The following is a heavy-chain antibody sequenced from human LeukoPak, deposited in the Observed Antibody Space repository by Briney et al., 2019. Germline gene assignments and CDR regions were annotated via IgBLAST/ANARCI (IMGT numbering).Heavy chain of an antibody. CDR2: INHSGST. V-gene: IGHV4-34*01. CDR1: GGSFSGYY. J-gene: IGHJ6*02. D-gene: IGHD2-15*01. Sequence: SETLSLTCAVYGGSFSGYYWSWIRQPPGKGLEWIGEINHSGSTNYNPSLKSRVTISVDTSKNQFSLELSSVTAADTAVYYCARGVVIVVVVAATPHYYGMDVWGQGTTVTVSS. CDR3: ARGVVIVVVVAATPHYYGMDV.